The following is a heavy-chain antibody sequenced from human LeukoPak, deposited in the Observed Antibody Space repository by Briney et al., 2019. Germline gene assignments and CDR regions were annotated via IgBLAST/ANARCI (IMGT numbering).Heavy chain of an antibody. CDR3: ARDKYMSGHIGSLFDP. V-gene: IGHV3-48*04. CDR2: ISSSGSTI. D-gene: IGHD5-12*01. CDR1: GFTFSSYA. J-gene: IGHJ5*02. Sequence: GGSLRLSCAASGFTFSSYAMSWVRQAPGKGLEWVSYISSSGSTIYYADSVKGRFTISRDNAKNSLYLQMNSLRAEDTAVYYCARDKYMSGHIGSLFDPWGQGTLVTVSS.